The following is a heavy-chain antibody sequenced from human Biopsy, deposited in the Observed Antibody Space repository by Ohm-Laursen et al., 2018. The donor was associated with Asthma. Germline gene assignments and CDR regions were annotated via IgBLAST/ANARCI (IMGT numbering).Heavy chain of an antibody. CDR2: IYSGGTS. J-gene: IGHJ4*02. D-gene: IGHD6-19*01. CDR1: AFIFSNAW. Sequence: SLRLSCAASAFIFSNAWMYWVRQAPGKGLEWVSVIYSGGTSDTADSVRGRFTISRDFHKNTLYLQMDSLRAEDTAVYYCARGDSSGWSHYYFDYWGQGTLVTVSS. CDR3: ARGDSSGWSHYYFDY. V-gene: IGHV3-53*01.